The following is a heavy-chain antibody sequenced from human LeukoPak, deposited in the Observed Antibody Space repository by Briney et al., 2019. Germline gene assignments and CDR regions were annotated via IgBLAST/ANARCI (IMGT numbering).Heavy chain of an antibody. CDR1: GFTFSSYA. CDR3: VADFDY. Sequence: GGSLRLSCAASGFTFSSYAMHWVRQAPGEGLDWVAFIRYDGSNECYADSVKGRFTISRDNSENTLYLQMNSLTAEDTGVYYCVADFDYWGRGTLVTVSS. J-gene: IGHJ4*02. CDR2: IRYDGSNE. V-gene: IGHV3-30*02.